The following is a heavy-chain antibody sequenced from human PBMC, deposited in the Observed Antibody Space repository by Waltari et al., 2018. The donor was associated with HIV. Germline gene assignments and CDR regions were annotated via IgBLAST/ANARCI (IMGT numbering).Heavy chain of an antibody. CDR1: GYTFTSYD. J-gene: IGHJ4*02. CDR2: MNPNNGNT. Sequence: QVQLVQSGAEVKQPGASVKVPCKASGYTFTSYDLNWVRQATGQGLEWRGWMNPNNGNTGYAQKFQGRVTMTRNTSISTAYMELSSLRSEDTAVYYCARVAQYQYDFWSGYRFDYWGQGTLVTVSS. CDR3: ARVAQYQYDFWSGYRFDY. D-gene: IGHD3-3*01. V-gene: IGHV1-8*01.